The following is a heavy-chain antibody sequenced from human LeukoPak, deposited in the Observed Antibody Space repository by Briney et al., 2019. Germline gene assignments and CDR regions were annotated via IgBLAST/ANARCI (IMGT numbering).Heavy chain of an antibody. D-gene: IGHD1-26*01. CDR1: GGSISSGGYY. V-gene: IGHV4-31*03. CDR2: IYYSGST. Sequence: PSETLSLTCTVSGGSISSGGYYWSWIRQHPGKGLEWIGYIYYSGSTYYNPSLKSRVTISVDTSKNQFSLKLSSVTAADTAVYYCARDTPIVGATWGQGTLVTVSS. J-gene: IGHJ4*02. CDR3: ARDTPIVGAT.